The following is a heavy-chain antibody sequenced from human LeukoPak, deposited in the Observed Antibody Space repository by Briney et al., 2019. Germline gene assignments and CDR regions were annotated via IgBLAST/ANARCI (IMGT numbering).Heavy chain of an antibody. CDR2: MNSVGSST. CDR3: ARGSYGYDY. D-gene: IGHD5-18*01. CDR1: GFTFRSYW. J-gene: IGHJ4*02. Sequence: GGSLRLSCAASGFTFRSYWMHWVRQGGGPGLMWVSRMNSVGSSTTYADSVKGRFTISRDNAKNTLYLQMNSLRAEDTAVYYCARGSYGYDYWGQGTLVTVSS. V-gene: IGHV3-74*01.